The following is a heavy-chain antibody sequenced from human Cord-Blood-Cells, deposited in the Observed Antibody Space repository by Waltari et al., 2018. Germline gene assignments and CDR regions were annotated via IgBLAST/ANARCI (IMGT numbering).Heavy chain of an antibody. CDR1: GGTFSSYA. J-gene: IGHJ5*02. CDR3: ARSRGCSGGSCYSGEYNWFDP. CDR2: IIPIFGTA. D-gene: IGHD2-15*01. Sequence: QVQLVQSGAEVKKPGSSVKVSCKASGGTFSSYAISWVRQAPGQGLEWMGGIIPIFGTANYAQKFQGIVTITADKSTSTAYMELSSLRSEDTAVYYCARSRGCSGGSCYSGEYNWFDPWGQGTLVTVSS. V-gene: IGHV1-69*06.